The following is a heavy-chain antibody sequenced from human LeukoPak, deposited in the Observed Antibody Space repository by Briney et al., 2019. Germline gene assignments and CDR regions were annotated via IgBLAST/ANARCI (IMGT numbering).Heavy chain of an antibody. CDR1: GFTVSSNY. D-gene: IGHD5-24*01. CDR2: IYSGDNA. V-gene: IGHV3-53*01. Sequence: TGGSLRLSCAASGFTVSSNYMSWVRQSPGKRLEWGSVIYSGDNAYYAASVKGRFTISRDNSKNTLYLQMNSLRADDTAMYYCARDSDGGYNHYFDYWGQGTLVTVSS. J-gene: IGHJ4*02. CDR3: ARDSDGGYNHYFDY.